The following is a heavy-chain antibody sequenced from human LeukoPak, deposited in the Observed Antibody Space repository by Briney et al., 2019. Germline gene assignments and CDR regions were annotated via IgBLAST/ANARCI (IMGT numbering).Heavy chain of an antibody. D-gene: IGHD2-2*01. CDR2: IRYDGSNK. Sequence: PGGSLRLSCAASGFTFSSYGMHWVRQAPGKGLEWVAFIRYDGSNKYYADSVKGRFTIFKDNSKNTLYLQMNSLRAEDTAVYYCAKAQVPAAMPVTGIDYWGQGTLVTVSS. J-gene: IGHJ4*02. V-gene: IGHV3-30*02. CDR3: AKAQVPAAMPVTGIDY. CDR1: GFTFSSYG.